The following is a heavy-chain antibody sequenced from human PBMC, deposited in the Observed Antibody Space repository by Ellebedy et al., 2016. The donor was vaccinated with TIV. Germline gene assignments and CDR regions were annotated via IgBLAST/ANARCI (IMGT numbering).Heavy chain of an antibody. V-gene: IGHV3-7*01. D-gene: IGHD4-17*01. CDR3: ARRGSYGDYAVHVNNWFDR. Sequence: GESLKISCEASGFSFRSYWMSWVRQAPGKGLEWVANIYQDGSEKYYVDSVEGRFTISRDNAKNELYLQMKSLRVEDTAVYYCARRGSYGDYAVHVNNWFDRWGQGTLVTV. J-gene: IGHJ5*02. CDR2: IYQDGSEK. CDR1: GFSFRSYW.